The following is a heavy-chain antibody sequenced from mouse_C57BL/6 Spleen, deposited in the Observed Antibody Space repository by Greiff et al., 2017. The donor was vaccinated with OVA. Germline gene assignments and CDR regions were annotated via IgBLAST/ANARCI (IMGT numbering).Heavy chain of an antibody. CDR1: GYTFTSYW. D-gene: IGHD2-4*01. V-gene: IGHV1-55*01. CDR2: IYPGSGST. Sequence: VQLQQPGAELVKPGASVKMSCKASGYTFTSYWITWVKQRPGQGLEWIGDIYPGSGSTNYNEKFKSKATLTVDTSSSTAYMQLSSLTSEDSAVYYCARKEITDWYFDVWGTGTTVTVSS. CDR3: ARKEITDWYFDV. J-gene: IGHJ1*03.